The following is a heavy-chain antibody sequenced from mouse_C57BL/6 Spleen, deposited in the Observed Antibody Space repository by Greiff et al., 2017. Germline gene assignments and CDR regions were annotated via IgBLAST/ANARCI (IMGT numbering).Heavy chain of an antibody. CDR3: AREGLLYFDY. CDR1: GYAFSSSW. Sequence: QVQLKESGPELVKPGASVKISCKASGYAFSSSWMNWVKQRPGKGLEWIGRIYPGDGDTNYNGKFKGKATLTADKSSSTAYMQLSSLTSEDYAVYFCAREGLLYFDYWGQGTTLTVSS. CDR2: IYPGDGDT. J-gene: IGHJ2*01. V-gene: IGHV1-82*01. D-gene: IGHD2-3*01.